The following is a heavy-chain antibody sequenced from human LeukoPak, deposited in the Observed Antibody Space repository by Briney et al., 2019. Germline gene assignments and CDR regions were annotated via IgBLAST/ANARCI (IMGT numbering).Heavy chain of an antibody. CDR2: ISGGNGNT. CDR1: DYTFTSYA. D-gene: IGHD6-19*01. J-gene: IGHJ3*02. V-gene: IGHV1-3*01. Sequence: GASVKVSCKAYDYTFTSYAVHWVRQAPGQRLEWMGWISGGNGNTKYSQKFQGRVTITGDTSASTAYMELSSLRSEDTAVYYCAREMADSTGWNSFDIWGQGTMVTVSS. CDR3: AREMADSTGWNSFDI.